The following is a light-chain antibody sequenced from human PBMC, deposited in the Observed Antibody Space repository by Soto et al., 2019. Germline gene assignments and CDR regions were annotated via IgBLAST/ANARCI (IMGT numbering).Light chain of an antibody. Sequence: QSVLTQPPSASRTPGQRVTIPCSGSSSDIGSNSVNWYQQLPGAAPRLLIYANDHRPSGVPDRFSASKSGTSASLAISGVRSEDEAFYYCATWSDSLKGWVFGGGTKV. CDR1: SSDIGSNS. CDR2: AND. CDR3: ATWSDSLKGWV. J-gene: IGLJ3*02. V-gene: IGLV1-44*01.